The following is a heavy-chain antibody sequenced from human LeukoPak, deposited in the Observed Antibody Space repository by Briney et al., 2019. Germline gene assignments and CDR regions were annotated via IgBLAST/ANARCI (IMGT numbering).Heavy chain of an antibody. V-gene: IGHV3-48*01. Sequence: GGSLRLSCAASGFIFSQYRMNWVRQAPGKGLEWVSHIRSSSETFYADSVKGRFTISRDNARNSLYLQMNNLRGEDTAIYYCARDAGNSGYGCDLWGQGTLVTVSS. D-gene: IGHD5-12*01. J-gene: IGHJ5*02. CDR3: ARDAGNSGYGCDL. CDR1: GFIFSQYR. CDR2: IRSSSET.